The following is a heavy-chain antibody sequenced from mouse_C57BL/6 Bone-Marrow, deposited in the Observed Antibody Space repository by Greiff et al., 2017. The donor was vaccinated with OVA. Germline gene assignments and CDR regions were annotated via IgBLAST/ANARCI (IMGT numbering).Heavy chain of an antibody. CDR2: ISYSGST. J-gene: IGHJ1*03. CDR3: ARYPNYYGSSYTWYFDV. V-gene: IGHV3-8*01. D-gene: IGHD1-1*01. CDR1: GYSITSDY. Sequence: VQLQQSGPGLAKPSQTLSLTCFVTGYSITSDYWNWIRKFPGNKLEYMGYISYSGSTYYNPSLKSRISITRDTSKNQYYLQLNSVTTEDTATYYCARYPNYYGSSYTWYFDVWGTGTTVTVSS.